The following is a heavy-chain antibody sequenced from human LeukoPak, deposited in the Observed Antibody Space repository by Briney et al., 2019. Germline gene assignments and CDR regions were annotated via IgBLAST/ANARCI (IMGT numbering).Heavy chain of an antibody. CDR2: INPNSGGT. CDR3: ARGSSGYPTDY. CDR1: GYTFTGYY. Sequence: VASVKVSCKASGYTFTGYYMHWVRQAPGQGLEWMGWINPNSGGTKYAQKFQGRVTMTRDTSISTAYMELSRLRSDDTAVYYCARGSSGYPTDYWGQGTLVTVSS. D-gene: IGHD3-22*01. J-gene: IGHJ4*02. V-gene: IGHV1-2*02.